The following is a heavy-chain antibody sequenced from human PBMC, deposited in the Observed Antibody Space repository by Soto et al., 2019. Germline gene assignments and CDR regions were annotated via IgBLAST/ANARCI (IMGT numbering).Heavy chain of an antibody. D-gene: IGHD3-22*01. J-gene: IGHJ3*02. Sequence: SQTLSLTCAISGDSVSSNSAAWNWIRQSPSRGLEWLGRTYYRSKWYNDYAVSVKSRITINPDTSKNQFSLQLNSVTPEDTAVYYCAREAYYYDSSGYLSPLYAFDIWGQGTMVTVS. CDR1: GDSVSSNSAA. CDR3: AREAYYYDSSGYLSPLYAFDI. V-gene: IGHV6-1*01. CDR2: TYYRSKWYN.